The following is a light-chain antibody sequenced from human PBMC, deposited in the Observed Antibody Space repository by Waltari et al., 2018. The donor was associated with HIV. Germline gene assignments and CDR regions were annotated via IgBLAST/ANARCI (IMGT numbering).Light chain of an antibody. CDR2: AAS. V-gene: IGKV3-20*01. CDR3: QQYGTSPYT. Sequence: ENVLTQSPRTLSLSPGERATLSCRDSRSVSSNYLTWYQQRPGQAPRLLIYAASTRATAIPDRFSGSGSGTDFTLTISRLEPEDFAVYYCQQYGTSPYTFGQGTKVEI. CDR1: RSVSSNY. J-gene: IGKJ2*01.